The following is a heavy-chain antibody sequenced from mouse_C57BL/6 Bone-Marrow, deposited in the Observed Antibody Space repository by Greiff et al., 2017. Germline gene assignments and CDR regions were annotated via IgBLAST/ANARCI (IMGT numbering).Heavy chain of an antibody. J-gene: IGHJ3*01. CDR3: TRVRYGSSLAWFAY. CDR2: ISSGGDYI. D-gene: IGHD1-1*01. Sequence: EVQRVESGEGLVKPGGSLKLSCAASGFTFSSYAMSWVRQTPEKRLEWVAYISSGGDYIYYADTVKGRFTISRDNARNTLYLQMSSLKSEDTAMYYCTRVRYGSSLAWFAYWGQGTLVTVSA. CDR1: GFTFSSYA. V-gene: IGHV5-9-1*02.